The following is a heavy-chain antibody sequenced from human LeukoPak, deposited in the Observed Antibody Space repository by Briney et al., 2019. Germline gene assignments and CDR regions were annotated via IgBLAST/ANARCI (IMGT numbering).Heavy chain of an antibody. V-gene: IGHV3-23*01. J-gene: IGHJ4*02. Sequence: PGGSLRLSCAASGFTFSSYGMSWVRQAPGKGLEWVSAISGSGGSTYYADSVKGRFTISRDNSKNTLYLQMNSLKTEDTAVYYCTTGYSGYWNWGQGTLVTVSS. CDR2: ISGSGGST. CDR3: TTGYSGYWN. D-gene: IGHD5-12*01. CDR1: GFTFSSYG.